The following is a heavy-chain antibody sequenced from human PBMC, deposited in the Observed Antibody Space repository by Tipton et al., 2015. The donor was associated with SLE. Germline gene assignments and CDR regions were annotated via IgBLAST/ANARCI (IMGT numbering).Heavy chain of an antibody. V-gene: IGHV4-4*08. CDR3: ARDRGSSWHNWFDP. D-gene: IGHD6-13*01. CDR2: IYTSGST. Sequence: TLSLTCAVYGGSFSGYYWSWIRQPPGKGLEWIGYIYTSGSTNYNPSLKSRVTISVDTSKNQFSLKLSSVTAADTAVYYCARDRGSSWHNWFDPWGQGTLVTVSS. CDR1: GGSFSGYY. J-gene: IGHJ5*02.